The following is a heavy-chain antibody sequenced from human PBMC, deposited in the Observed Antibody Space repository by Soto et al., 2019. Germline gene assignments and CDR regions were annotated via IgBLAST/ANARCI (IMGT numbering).Heavy chain of an antibody. D-gene: IGHD6-13*01. Sequence: QVQLQQWGAGLLKPSETLSLTCAVYGGSLSGYSWSWIRQPPGKGLEWIGEIIHSGSTNYNPSLKRRVTISVYTSKNQFSLKLSSVTAAATAVYYCARGPTQQLPPLSDYYYYGMDVWGQGTTVTVSS. J-gene: IGHJ6*02. CDR2: IIHSGST. V-gene: IGHV4-34*01. CDR1: GGSLSGYS. CDR3: ARGPTQQLPPLSDYYYYGMDV.